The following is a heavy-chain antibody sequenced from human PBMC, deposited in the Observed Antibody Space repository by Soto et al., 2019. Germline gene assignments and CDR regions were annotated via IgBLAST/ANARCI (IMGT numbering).Heavy chain of an antibody. CDR3: AKDHLWFGDHQPSDY. J-gene: IGHJ4*02. Sequence: GGSLRLSCAASGFTFSSYAMSWVRQAPGKGLEWVSAISGSGGSTYYADSVKGRFTISRDNSKNTLYLQMNSLRAEDTAVYYCAKDHLWFGDHQPSDYWGQGTLVTVSS. CDR1: GFTFSSYA. CDR2: ISGSGGST. V-gene: IGHV3-23*01. D-gene: IGHD3-10*01.